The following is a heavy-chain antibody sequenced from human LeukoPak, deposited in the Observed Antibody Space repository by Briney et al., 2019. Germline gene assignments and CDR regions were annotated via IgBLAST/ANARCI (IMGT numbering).Heavy chain of an antibody. CDR2: VYTSGNT. V-gene: IGHV4-4*07. Sequence: SETLSLTCTVSGGSLSGYSWSWVRQSAGKGLEWVGRVYTSGNTNYNPSFTSRVTMSIDTSKKQFSLKLSSVTAADTAVYYCARDNPAGPWGQGTLVTVSS. CDR1: GGSLSGYS. J-gene: IGHJ5*02. CDR3: ARDNPAGP. D-gene: IGHD1-14*01.